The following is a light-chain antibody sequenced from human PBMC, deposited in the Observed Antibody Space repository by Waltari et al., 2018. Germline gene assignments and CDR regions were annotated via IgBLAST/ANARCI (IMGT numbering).Light chain of an antibody. Sequence: QSALTQPPSASGSPGQAVTISCAGTSSDVCSDNSASWYHQHPGQAPKLMIYEGNTRPSGVPDRFSGSKSGNAASLTVSGLQAEDDADYFCSSYAGKNNVVFGGGTKLTVL. J-gene: IGLJ3*02. CDR3: SSYAGKNNVV. CDR2: EGN. CDR1: SSDVCSDNS. V-gene: IGLV2-8*01.